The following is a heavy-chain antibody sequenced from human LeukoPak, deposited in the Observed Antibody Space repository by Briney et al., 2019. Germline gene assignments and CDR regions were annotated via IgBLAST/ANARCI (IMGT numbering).Heavy chain of an antibody. CDR1: GGSIINDY. V-gene: IGHV4-59*01. J-gene: IGHJ4*02. CDR2: IYNSGST. CDR3: ARAIHFSSDY. Sequence: SETLSLTCTVSGGSIINDYWGWTRQPPEKALEWIGEIYNSGSTKYNPSLKSRVTISINTSKNQFSLNLSSVTAADTAVYYCARAIHFSSDYWGQGTLVTVSS. D-gene: IGHD2/OR15-2a*01.